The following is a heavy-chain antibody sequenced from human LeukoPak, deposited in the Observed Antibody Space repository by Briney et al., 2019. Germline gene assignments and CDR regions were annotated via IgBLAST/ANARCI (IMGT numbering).Heavy chain of an antibody. CDR1: GGSISSYY. CDR3: ASSYSSSWYGPEYFQH. D-gene: IGHD6-13*01. J-gene: IGHJ1*01. V-gene: IGHV4-59*01. Sequence: SETLSLTCTVSGGSISSYYWSWIRQPPGKGLEWIGYIYYSGSTNYNPSLKSRVTISVDTSKNQFSLKPSSVTAADTAVYYCASSYSSSWYGPEYFQHWGQGTLVTVSS. CDR2: IYYSGST.